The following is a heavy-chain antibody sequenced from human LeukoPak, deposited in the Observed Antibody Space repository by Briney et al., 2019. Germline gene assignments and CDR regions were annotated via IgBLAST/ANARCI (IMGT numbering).Heavy chain of an antibody. CDR2: IYSGGST. Sequence: GGSLRLSCAASGFTVSSNYMSWVRQAPGKGLEWVSIIYSGGSTFYSDSVKGRFTISSNNSKNTLYHQMNSLRAEDTAVYYCARGGGYLSAFDIWGQGTMVTVSS. CDR3: ARGGGYLSAFDI. J-gene: IGHJ3*02. CDR1: GFTVSSNY. D-gene: IGHD3-16*01. V-gene: IGHV3-53*01.